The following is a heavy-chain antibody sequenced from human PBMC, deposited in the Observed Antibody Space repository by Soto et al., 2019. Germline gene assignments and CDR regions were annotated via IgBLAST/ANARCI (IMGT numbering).Heavy chain of an antibody. J-gene: IGHJ6*02. V-gene: IGHV3-49*03. CDR3: TRGAVAGTPCNGYYYYGMDV. CDR2: IRSKAYGGTT. CDR1: GFTFGDYA. D-gene: IGHD6-19*01. Sequence: PWGSLRLSCTASGFTFGDYAMSWFRQARGKGLEWVGFIRSKAYGGTTEYAASVKGRFTISRDDSKSIAYLQMNSLKTEDTAVYYCTRGAVAGTPCNGYYYYGMDVWGQGTTVTVSS.